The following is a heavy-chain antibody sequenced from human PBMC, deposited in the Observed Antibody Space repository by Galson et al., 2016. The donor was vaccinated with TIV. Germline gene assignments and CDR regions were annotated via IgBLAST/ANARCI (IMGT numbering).Heavy chain of an antibody. CDR3: AHLPNKFYNGMDV. CDR2: IYWDDDE. Sequence: KALEWLAHIYWDDDERYSPSLKNWLTITKDTSKNQVVLTMTNMDPVDTAPYYCAHLPNKFYNGMDVWGQGTTVTVSS. J-gene: IGHJ6*02. V-gene: IGHV2-5*02.